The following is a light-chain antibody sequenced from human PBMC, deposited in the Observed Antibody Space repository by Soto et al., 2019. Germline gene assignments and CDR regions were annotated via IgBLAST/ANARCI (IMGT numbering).Light chain of an antibody. CDR1: SSNIGSNY. J-gene: IGLJ3*02. Sequence: QPVLTQPPSASGTPGQRVTISCSGSSSNIGSNYVYWYQQLPGTAPKLLIYSNNQRPSGFPDRFSGSKSGTSASLAISGLRSEDEADYYWAAWDDSLSGWVFGGGTKLTVL. V-gene: IGLV1-47*02. CDR3: AAWDDSLSGWV. CDR2: SNN.